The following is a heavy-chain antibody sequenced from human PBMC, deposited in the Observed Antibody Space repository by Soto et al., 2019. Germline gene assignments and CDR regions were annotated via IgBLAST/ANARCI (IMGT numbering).Heavy chain of an antibody. CDR2: ISAYNGNT. Sequence: QVQLVQSGAEVKKPGASVKVSCKASGYTFTSYGISWERQAPGLGLEWMGWISAYNGNTNYAQKLQGRVTMTTDTSTSTDDMELRSLSSDHTAVYYCARVLRRYCLSTSSYVAPYYYYRMDGWGQGTTVTVSS. CDR3: ARVLRRYCLSTSSYVAPYYYYRMDG. J-gene: IGHJ6*02. CDR1: GYTFTSYG. D-gene: IGHD2-2*01. V-gene: IGHV1-18*01.